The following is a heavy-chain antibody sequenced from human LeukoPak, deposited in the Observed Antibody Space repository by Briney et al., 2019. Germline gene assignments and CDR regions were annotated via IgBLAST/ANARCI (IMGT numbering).Heavy chain of an antibody. CDR2: ISGSGGST. D-gene: IGHD2-2*01. CDR3: AKGSIAGSTSWSDY. CDR1: GFTFSSYS. V-gene: IGHV3-23*01. Sequence: PGGSLRLSCAASGFTFSSYSMNWVRQAPGKGLEWVSAISGSGGSTYYADSVKGRFTISRDNSKNTLYLQMNSLRAEDTAVYYCAKGSIAGSTSWSDYWGQGTLVTVSS. J-gene: IGHJ4*02.